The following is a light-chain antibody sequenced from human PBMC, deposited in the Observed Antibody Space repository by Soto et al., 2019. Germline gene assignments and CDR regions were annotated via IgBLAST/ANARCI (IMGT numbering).Light chain of an antibody. Sequence: QSALTQPASVSESPGQSITISCTGTSSDVGAYNYVSWYQQHPGKAPKLMIYDVSDRPSGVSNRFSGSKSGNTASLTISGLQAEDEADYYCSSFTSSGAVLFGGGTKVTVL. CDR1: SSDVGAYNY. V-gene: IGLV2-14*01. CDR2: DVS. CDR3: SSFTSSGAVL. J-gene: IGLJ2*01.